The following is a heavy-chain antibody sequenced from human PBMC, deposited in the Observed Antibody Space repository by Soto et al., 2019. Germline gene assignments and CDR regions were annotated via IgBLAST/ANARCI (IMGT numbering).Heavy chain of an antibody. D-gene: IGHD3-22*01. J-gene: IGHJ1*01. CDR1: GGSIWSTIYY. V-gene: IGHV4-39*01. CDR2: VHYSGST. CDR3: ARQHYYDSSGYYTWN. Sequence: TLSLTCSLSGGSIWSTIYYWGWIRQPPGKGLEWIATVHYSGSTYYTPSLKNRVTISADTSNNQFSLRLNSVTAADTAVYYCARQHYYDSSGYYTWNWGQG.